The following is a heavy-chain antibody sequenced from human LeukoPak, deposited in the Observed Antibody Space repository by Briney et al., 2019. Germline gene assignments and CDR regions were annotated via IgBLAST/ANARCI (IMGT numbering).Heavy chain of an antibody. V-gene: IGHV1-2*02. CDR3: ARDRTGESDFDY. CDR1: GYTFTGYY. D-gene: IGHD7-27*01. Sequence: ASVKVSCKASGYTFTGYYMHWVRQAPGQGLEWMGWINPNSGGTNYAQKFKGRATMTRDTSISTAYMELSRLTSDDTAVYYCARDRTGESDFDYWGQGTLVTVSS. CDR2: INPNSGGT. J-gene: IGHJ4*02.